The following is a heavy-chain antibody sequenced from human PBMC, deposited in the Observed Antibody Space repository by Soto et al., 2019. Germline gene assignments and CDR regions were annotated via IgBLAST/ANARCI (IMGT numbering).Heavy chain of an antibody. CDR1: GGSFSGYY. CDR2: INHSGST. J-gene: IGHJ4*02. CDR3: ARGKWLLGGYYFDY. D-gene: IGHD6-19*01. Sequence: QVQLQQWGAGLLKPSETLSLTCAVYGGSFSGYYWSWLRQTPGKGLEWIGEINHSGSTNYNPSLKSRVTISVDTSKNQFSLKLSSVTAADTAVYYCARGKWLLGGYYFDYWGQGTLVTVSS. V-gene: IGHV4-34*01.